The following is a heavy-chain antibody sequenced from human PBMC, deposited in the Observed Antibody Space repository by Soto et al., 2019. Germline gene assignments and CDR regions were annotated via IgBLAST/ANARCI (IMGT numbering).Heavy chain of an antibody. J-gene: IGHJ5*02. Sequence: SVKVSCKASGGTFSSYAISWVRQAPGQGLEWMGGIIPIFGTANYAQKFQGRVTITADESTSTAYMELSSLRSEDTAVYYCAIRGPHYYDSSGYYYGLFWFDPWGQGTLVTVSS. CDR2: IIPIFGTA. V-gene: IGHV1-69*13. CDR1: GGTFSSYA. D-gene: IGHD3-22*01. CDR3: AIRGPHYYDSSGYYYGLFWFDP.